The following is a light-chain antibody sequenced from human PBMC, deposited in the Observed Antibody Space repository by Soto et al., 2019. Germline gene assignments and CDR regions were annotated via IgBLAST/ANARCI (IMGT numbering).Light chain of an antibody. J-gene: IGKJ2*01. CDR1: HSISTY. Sequence: DIQMTQSPSSLSASIGDRVTITCRAGHSISTYLNWYQQKPGKAPKLLIHAASSLQSGVPSRFSGSGSGTDFTLTINSLQPEDFATYYCQHTYSAPYTFGQGTKLEIK. V-gene: IGKV1-39*01. CDR3: QHTYSAPYT. CDR2: AAS.